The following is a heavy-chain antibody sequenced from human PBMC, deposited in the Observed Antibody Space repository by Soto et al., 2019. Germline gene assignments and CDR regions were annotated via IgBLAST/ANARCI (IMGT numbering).Heavy chain of an antibody. J-gene: IGHJ5*02. Sequence: QITLKESGPTLVKPTQTLTLTCTFSGFSLSTSGVGVGWIRQPPGKALEWLALIYWNDDKRYSPSLMSRLTITKDTSKNQLVFTMTTMDPVDTATYYCAHSIVATITSSDNWFDPWGQGTLVTVSS. D-gene: IGHD5-12*01. CDR1: GFSLSTSGVG. CDR3: AHSIVATITSSDNWFDP. V-gene: IGHV2-5*01. CDR2: IYWNDDK.